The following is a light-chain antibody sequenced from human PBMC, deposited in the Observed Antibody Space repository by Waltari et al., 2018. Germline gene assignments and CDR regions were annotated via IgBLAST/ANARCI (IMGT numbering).Light chain of an antibody. CDR1: TGAVTSHYY. J-gene: IGLJ3*02. CDR2: STD. V-gene: IGLV7-43*01. CDR3: LLYYGGAWV. Sequence: QTVVTQEPSLTVSPGGTVTLTCASSTGAVTSHYYPNWFQQKPGKEPRPLIYSTDEKDSRTPARCSCSRLWGKAALTVSDVQPEDEADFYCLLYYGGAWVFGGGTKLTVL.